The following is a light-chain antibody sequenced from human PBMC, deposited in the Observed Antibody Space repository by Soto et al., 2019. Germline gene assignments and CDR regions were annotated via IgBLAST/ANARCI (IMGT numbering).Light chain of an antibody. CDR3: QQYNNWPL. V-gene: IGKV3-20*01. CDR1: QSVSNNY. Sequence: EIVLTQSPGTLSLSPGERATLSCRASQSVSNNYLAWYQQKPGQAPRLLIYGASNRATGIPDRFSGSGSGTDFTLTISRLEPEDFAVYYCQQYNNWPLFGQGTKVDIK. CDR2: GAS. J-gene: IGKJ1*01.